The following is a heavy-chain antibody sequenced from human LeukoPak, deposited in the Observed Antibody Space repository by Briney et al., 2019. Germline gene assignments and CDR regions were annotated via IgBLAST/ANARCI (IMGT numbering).Heavy chain of an antibody. D-gene: IGHD2-8*01. Sequence: GESLKISGKVLGYIFTGYWFGWLRQLPGKGLEWMGIIYPGDSDTRYSPSFQGQVTISVDKSISTAYLQWSSLKASDTAMYYCTRKGYAFDYWGQGTLVTVSS. CDR2: IYPGDSDT. CDR1: GYIFTGYW. V-gene: IGHV5-51*01. J-gene: IGHJ4*02. CDR3: TRKGYAFDY.